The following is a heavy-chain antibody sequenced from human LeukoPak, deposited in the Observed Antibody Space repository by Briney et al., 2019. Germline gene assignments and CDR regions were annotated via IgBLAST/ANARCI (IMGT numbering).Heavy chain of an antibody. V-gene: IGHV4-30-4*01. CDR3: ARDERYYYDSSRGHGMDV. CDR1: GGSISSGDYY. CDR2: IYYSGST. Sequence: SETLSLNCTVSGGSISSGDYYWSWIRQPPGKGLEWIGYIYYSGSTYYNPSLKSRVTISVDTSKNQFSLKLSSVTAADTAVYYCARDERYYYDSSRGHGMDVWGQGTTVTVSS. D-gene: IGHD3-22*01. J-gene: IGHJ6*02.